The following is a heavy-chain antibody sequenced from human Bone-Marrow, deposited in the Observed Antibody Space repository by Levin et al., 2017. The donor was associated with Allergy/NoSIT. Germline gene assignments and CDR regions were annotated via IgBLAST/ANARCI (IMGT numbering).Heavy chain of an antibody. V-gene: IGHV3-30*01. D-gene: IGHD5-18*01. CDR3: ARDQSAYNNGYWTYYFGLDV. J-gene: IGHJ6*02. CDR1: GFTFSNYA. Sequence: GGSLRLSCAASGFTFSNYAMHWVRQAPGKGLEWVALIANDATKRYYADSVQGRFSISRDNSKNMLHVQMNSLSPEDTAVYYCARDQSAYNNGYWTYYFGLDVWGQGTTVTVSS. CDR2: IANDATKR.